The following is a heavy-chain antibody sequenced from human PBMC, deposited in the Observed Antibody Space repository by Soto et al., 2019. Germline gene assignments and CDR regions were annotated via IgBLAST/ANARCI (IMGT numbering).Heavy chain of an antibody. CDR2: IKQDGSEK. D-gene: IGHD3-3*01. CDR3: ARDRYSYYDFWSGSLPYYYYGMDV. CDR1: GFTFSSYW. J-gene: IGHJ6*02. V-gene: IGHV3-7*01. Sequence: EVQLVESGGGLVQPGGSLSLSCAASGFTFSSYWMSWVRQAPGKGLEWVANIKQDGSEKYYVDSVKGRFTISRDNAKNSXXLQMNSLRAEDTAVYYCARDRYSYYDFWSGSLPYYYYGMDVWGQGTTVTVSS.